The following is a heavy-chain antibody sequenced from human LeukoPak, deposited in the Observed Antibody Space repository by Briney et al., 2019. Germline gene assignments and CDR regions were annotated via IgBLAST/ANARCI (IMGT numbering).Heavy chain of an antibody. CDR1: GFTFSDFY. J-gene: IGHJ4*02. V-gene: IGHV3-11*04. D-gene: IGHD6-19*01. CDR3: ARHPMPGIAVAVFDY. Sequence: GGSLRLSCAASGFTFSDFYMSWIRQAPGKGLEWVSYISSSGSTIYYADSVKGRFTISRDNAKNSLYLQMNSLRAEDTAVYYCARHPMPGIAVAVFDYWGQGTLVTVSS. CDR2: ISSSGSTI.